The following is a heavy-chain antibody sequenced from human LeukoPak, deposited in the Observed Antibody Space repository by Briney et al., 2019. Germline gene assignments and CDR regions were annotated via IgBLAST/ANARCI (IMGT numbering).Heavy chain of an antibody. V-gene: IGHV1-8*01. CDR2: TNPNSGKT. CDR1: GYTFTSYD. D-gene: IGHD6-19*01. CDR3: VRVSSGWLDSDY. J-gene: IGHJ4*02. Sequence: ASVKVSCKASGYTFTSYDINWVRQAPGQGLEWMGWTNPNSGKTGYVRKFQGRVTMTRDTSISTAYMELSSLTSEDTAVYYCVRVSSGWLDSDYWGQGTLVTVSS.